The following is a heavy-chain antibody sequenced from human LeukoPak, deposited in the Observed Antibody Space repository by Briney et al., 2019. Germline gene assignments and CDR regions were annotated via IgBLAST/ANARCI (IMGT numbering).Heavy chain of an antibody. D-gene: IGHD3-16*01. V-gene: IGHV3-53*01. CDR3: ARLGPYSFDY. CDR1: GFIFSSYA. J-gene: IGHJ4*02. CDR2: IYSGGST. Sequence: GGSLRLSCAASGFIFSSYAMHWVRQAPGRGLEWVSVIYSGGSTYYADSVKGRFTISRDNSKNTLFLQMDSLRAEDTAVYYCARLGPYSFDYWGQGTLVTVTS.